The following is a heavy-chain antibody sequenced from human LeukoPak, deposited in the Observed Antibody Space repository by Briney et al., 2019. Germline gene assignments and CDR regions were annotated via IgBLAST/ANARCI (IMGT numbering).Heavy chain of an antibody. J-gene: IGHJ1*01. CDR3: ALVYGGGGSCSAREYFQH. D-gene: IGHD2-15*01. CDR2: IYYSGST. Sequence: SETLSLTCTVSGGSISRGGYYWTWIRQHPGKGLEWIGYIYYSGSTYYNPSLKSRVTISVDTSKSQFSRRLSSVTGADTAVYYCALVYGGGGSCSAREYFQHWGKGTLVTVSS. CDR1: GGSISRGGYY. V-gene: IGHV4-31*03.